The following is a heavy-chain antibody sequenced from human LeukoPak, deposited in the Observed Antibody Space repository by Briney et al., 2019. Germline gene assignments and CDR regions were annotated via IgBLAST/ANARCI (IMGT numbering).Heavy chain of an antibody. CDR1: GFTFSTYW. D-gene: IGHD2-2*01. Sequence: GGSLRLSCAASGFTFSTYWMSWVRRAPGTGLEWVASIKQDGSEKSYVDSVKGRFTISRDNAKNSLYLQMNSLRAEDTAVYYCARGGYQLLWYWGQGTLVTVSP. J-gene: IGHJ4*02. CDR3: ARGGYQLLWY. CDR2: IKQDGSEK. V-gene: IGHV3-7*04.